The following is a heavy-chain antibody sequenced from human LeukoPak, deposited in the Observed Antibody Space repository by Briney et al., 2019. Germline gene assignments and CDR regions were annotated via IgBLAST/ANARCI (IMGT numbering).Heavy chain of an antibody. D-gene: IGHD2-2*01. CDR2: ISNNGGYT. Sequence: GGSLRLSCAASGFTFSSSAMSWVRQAPGKGLEWVSAISNNGGYTYYADSVKGRFTISRDNSKNTLYLQMNSLRAEDTAVYYCAKTPDSRYCSSTSCYNWFDPWGQGTLVTVSS. V-gene: IGHV3-23*01. CDR3: AKTPDSRYCSSTSCYNWFDP. J-gene: IGHJ5*02. CDR1: GFTFSSSA.